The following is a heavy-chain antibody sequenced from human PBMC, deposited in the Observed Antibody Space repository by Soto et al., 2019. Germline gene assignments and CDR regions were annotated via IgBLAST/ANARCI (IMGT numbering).Heavy chain of an antibody. CDR3: ARDRWDRPGWYFKD. Sequence: EVQLVESGGGLIQPGGSLRLSCTAAGFTVSTNYMSWIRQAPGQGLEWVSVIYKSGDTYYADSVKGRFTISRDNSKSTLNLQMNSLRAEDTAVYYCARDRWDRPGWYFKDWGQGTLVTVSS. J-gene: IGHJ1*01. D-gene: IGHD1-26*01. V-gene: IGHV3-53*01. CDR1: GFTVSTNY. CDR2: IYKSGDT.